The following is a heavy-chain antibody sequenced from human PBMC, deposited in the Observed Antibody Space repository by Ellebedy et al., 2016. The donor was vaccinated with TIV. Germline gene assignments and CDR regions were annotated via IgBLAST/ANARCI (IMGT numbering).Heavy chain of an antibody. CDR2: IYYSGSA. V-gene: IGHV4-38-2*02. D-gene: IGHD2-21*01. CDR1: NYSINRGYY. Sequence: MPSETLSLTCTVSNYSINRGYYWGWIRQLPEKGLEWIGSIYYSGSAYYNPSLRSRVTISIDTSRNQFSLNVRSVTAADTGVYYCARPKRSACIAYPFDLWGQGTMVTVSS. CDR3: ARPKRSACIAYPFDL. J-gene: IGHJ3*01.